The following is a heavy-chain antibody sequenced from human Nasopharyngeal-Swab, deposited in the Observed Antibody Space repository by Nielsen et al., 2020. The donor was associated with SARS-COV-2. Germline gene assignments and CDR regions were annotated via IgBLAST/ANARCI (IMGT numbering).Heavy chain of an antibody. V-gene: IGHV4-31*02. D-gene: IGHD3-10*01. J-gene: IGHJ6*03. CDR3: ARGRGWFGELLGGYYYYYYMDV. Sequence: WIRQPPGKGLEWIGYIYYSGSTYYNPSLKSRVTISVDTSKNQFSLKLSSVTAADTAVYYCARGRGWFGELLGGYYYYYYMDVWGKGTTVTVSS. CDR2: IYYSGST.